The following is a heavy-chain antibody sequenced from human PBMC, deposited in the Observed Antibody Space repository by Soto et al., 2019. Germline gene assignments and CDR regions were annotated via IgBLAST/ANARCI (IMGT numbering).Heavy chain of an antibody. V-gene: IGHV3-30*04. CDR2: ITRDGYNK. CDR3: AKSRGGSASVGMDY. CDR1: GFIFKNYA. Sequence: QVQLVESGGGVVQPGRSLRLSCAVSGFIFKNYALNWVRQAPGKGLEWVASITRDGYNKYYADSVKGRVTISRDNSKNTLSLQMTALRVEDSSVYYCAKSRGGSASVGMDYWGAGTLVTVAS. D-gene: IGHD6-6*01. J-gene: IGHJ4*02.